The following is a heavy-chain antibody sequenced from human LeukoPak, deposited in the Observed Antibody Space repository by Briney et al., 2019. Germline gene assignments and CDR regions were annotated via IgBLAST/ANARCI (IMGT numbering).Heavy chain of an antibody. Sequence: PSETLSLTCTVSGGSISSYYWSWIRQPPGKGLEWIGYMYYSGSTNYNPSLKSRVTISVDMSKNQFSLKLSSVTAADTAVYYCAREWFGEELDVWGKGTTVTISS. D-gene: IGHD3-10*01. V-gene: IGHV4-59*12. CDR1: GGSISSYY. CDR3: AREWFGEELDV. J-gene: IGHJ6*04. CDR2: MYYSGST.